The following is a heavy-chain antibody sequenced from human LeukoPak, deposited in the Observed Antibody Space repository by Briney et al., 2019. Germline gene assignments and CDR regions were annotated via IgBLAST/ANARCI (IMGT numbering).Heavy chain of an antibody. V-gene: IGHV1-46*01. CDR3: ARDRYAYCGGDCYGRDAFDI. Sequence: ASVRVSCKASGYTFTSYYMHWVRQAPGQGLEWMGIINPSGGSTSYAQKFQGRVTMTRDTSTSTVYMGLSSLRSEDTAVYYCARDRYAYCGGDCYGRDAFDIWGQGTMVTVSS. D-gene: IGHD2-21*02. J-gene: IGHJ3*02. CDR1: GYTFTSYY. CDR2: INPSGGST.